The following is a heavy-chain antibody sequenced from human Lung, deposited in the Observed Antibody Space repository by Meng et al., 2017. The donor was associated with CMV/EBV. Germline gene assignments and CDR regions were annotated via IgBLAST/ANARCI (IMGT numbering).Heavy chain of an antibody. V-gene: IGHV3-15*01. Sequence: FTFSSTWVRWVRQAPGQRLEWVGRIISKDDGGTTHHTAPVKGRFTISRDDSKNTLYLQMNSLKTEDTAMYYCATDLYYDDSGLRDYWGRGTLVTVSS. J-gene: IGHJ4*02. D-gene: IGHD3-22*01. CDR3: ATDLYYDDSGLRDY. CDR2: IISKDDGGTT. CDR1: FTFSSTW.